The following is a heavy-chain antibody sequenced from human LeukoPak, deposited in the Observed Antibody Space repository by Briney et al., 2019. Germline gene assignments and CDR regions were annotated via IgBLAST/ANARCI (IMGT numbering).Heavy chain of an antibody. CDR1: GYTFTGYY. J-gene: IGHJ3*02. CDR2: IIPIFGTA. CDR3: ARSAATIFGVVTGDAFDI. Sequence: ASVKVSCKASGYTFTGYYMHWVRQAPGQGLEWMGGIIPIFGTANYAQKLQGRVTMTTDTSTSTAYMELRSLRSDDTAVYYCARSAATIFGVVTGDAFDIWGQGTMVTVSS. D-gene: IGHD3-3*01. V-gene: IGHV1-18*04.